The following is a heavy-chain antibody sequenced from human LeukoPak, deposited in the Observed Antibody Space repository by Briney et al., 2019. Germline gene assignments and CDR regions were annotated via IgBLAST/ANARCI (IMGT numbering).Heavy chain of an antibody. J-gene: IGHJ3*02. CDR2: IYYSGST. V-gene: IGHV4-31*03. CDR1: GGSISSSSYY. D-gene: IGHD1-1*01. CDR3: ANTRPYADDAFDI. Sequence: SETLSLTCTVSGGSISSSSYYWSWIRQHPGKGLEWIGYIYYSGSTYYNPSLKSRVTISVDTSKNQFSLKLSSVTAADTAVYYCANTRPYADDAFDIWGQGTMVTVSS.